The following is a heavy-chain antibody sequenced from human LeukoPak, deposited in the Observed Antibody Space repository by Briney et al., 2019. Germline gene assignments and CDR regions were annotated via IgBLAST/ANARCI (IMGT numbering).Heavy chain of an antibody. D-gene: IGHD2-2*01. J-gene: IGHJ6*02. V-gene: IGHV4-34*01. CDR2: INHSGST. CDR1: GGSFSGYY. Sequence: SETLSLTCAVYGGSFSGYYWSWIRQPPGKGLEWIGEINHSGSTNYNPSFKSRVTISVDTSKNQSSLKLSSVTAADTAVYYCARGPRYCSSTSCQRIMPRNYGMDVWGQGTTVTVSS. CDR3: ARGPRYCSSTSCQRIMPRNYGMDV.